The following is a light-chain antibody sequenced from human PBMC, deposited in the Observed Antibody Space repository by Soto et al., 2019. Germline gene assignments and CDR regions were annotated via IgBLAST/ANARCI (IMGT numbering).Light chain of an antibody. V-gene: IGKV3-20*01. CDR3: QQYGSSPALT. CDR2: GAS. J-gene: IGKJ4*01. CDR1: QSVGSSF. Sequence: EIVLTQSPGTLSLSPGERATLSCRASQSVGSSFLTWYQQKPGQAPRLLIYGASSRATGIPDRFSGSGSGTDFTLTISRLVPEDFALYYCQQYGSSPALTFGGGTKVEIK.